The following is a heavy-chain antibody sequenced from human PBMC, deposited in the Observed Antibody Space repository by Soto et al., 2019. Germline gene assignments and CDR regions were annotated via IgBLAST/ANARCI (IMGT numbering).Heavy chain of an antibody. Sequence: PGGSLRLSCVASGFTLSTYAMSWVRQAPGKGLEWVSGITGRGGSTYYADSVKGRFTISRDNSKSTVSLHMNSLRAEDTALYYCVKHRGNPSGAFDIWGQGTMVTVSS. J-gene: IGHJ3*02. CDR2: ITGRGGST. D-gene: IGHD3-10*01. CDR1: GFTLSTYA. CDR3: VKHRGNPSGAFDI. V-gene: IGHV3-23*01.